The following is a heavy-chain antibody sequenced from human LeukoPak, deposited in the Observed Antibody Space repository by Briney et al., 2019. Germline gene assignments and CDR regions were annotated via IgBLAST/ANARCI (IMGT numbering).Heavy chain of an antibody. Sequence: GGSLRLSCAASGLTFSNAWMSWVRQAPGKGLEWVGRIKSKTDGATTDYAAPVKGRFTISRGDSKNTLYLQMNSLKTEDTAVYYCTRELGAFDYWGQGTLVTVSS. D-gene: IGHD1-26*01. CDR3: TRELGAFDY. V-gene: IGHV3-15*01. J-gene: IGHJ4*02. CDR2: IKSKTDGATT. CDR1: GLTFSNAW.